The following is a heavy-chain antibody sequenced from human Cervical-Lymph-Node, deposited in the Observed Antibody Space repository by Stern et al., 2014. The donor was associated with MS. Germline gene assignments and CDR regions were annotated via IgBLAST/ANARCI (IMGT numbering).Heavy chain of an antibody. CDR2: IYYSGSN. J-gene: IGHJ6*02. CDR3: ARELLWFGEFAYYYYGMDV. D-gene: IGHD3-10*01. Sequence: QVQLQESGPGLVKPSQTLSLTCTVSGGSISSGDYYWSWIRQPPGKGLEWIGYIYYSGSNYYNPSLKSRVTISVDTSKNQFSLKLSSVTAADTAVYYCARELLWFGEFAYYYYGMDVWGQGTTVTVSS. CDR1: GGSISSGDYY. V-gene: IGHV4-30-4*01.